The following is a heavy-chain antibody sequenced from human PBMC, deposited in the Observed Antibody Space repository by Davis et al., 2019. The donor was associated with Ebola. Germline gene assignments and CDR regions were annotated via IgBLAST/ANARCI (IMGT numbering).Heavy chain of an antibody. D-gene: IGHD4-17*01. J-gene: IGHJ4*02. CDR3: ARGETTVTPYLDY. CDR2: ISGSGGST. Sequence: PGGSLRLSCAASGFTFSSYAMSWVPQPPGKGLAWVSAISGSGGSTYYADSVKARFTITRDNSKNTLYLQMNSLRAEDTAVYYCARGETTVTPYLDYWGQGTLVTVSS. CDR1: GFTFSSYA. V-gene: IGHV3-23*01.